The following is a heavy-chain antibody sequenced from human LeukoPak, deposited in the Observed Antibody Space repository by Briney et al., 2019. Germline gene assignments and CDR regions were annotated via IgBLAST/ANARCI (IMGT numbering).Heavy chain of an antibody. CDR2: ISYDGSYK. V-gene: IGHV3-30*18. D-gene: IGHD6-19*01. J-gene: IGHJ4*02. CDR3: AKDNPSGWLYYFDY. Sequence: GRSLRLSCAASGFTFSSYGMHWVRQAPGKGLEWVAVISYDGSYKYYADSVKGRFTISRDNSKNTLYLQMNSLRAEDTAVYYCAKDNPSGWLYYFDYWGQGTLVTVSS. CDR1: GFTFSSYG.